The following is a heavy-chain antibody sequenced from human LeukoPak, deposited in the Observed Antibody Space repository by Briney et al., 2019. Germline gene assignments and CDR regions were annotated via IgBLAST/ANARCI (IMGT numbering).Heavy chain of an antibody. Sequence: GGSLRLSCAASGFTFSSYAMSWVRQAPGKGLEWVSAISGSGGSTYYADSVKGRFTISRDNSKNTLYLQMNSLRAEDTAVYYCATGSPYSSSWYINHHISTIDYWGQGTLVTVSS. CDR3: ATGSPYSSSWYINHHISTIDY. CDR1: GFTFSSYA. V-gene: IGHV3-23*01. CDR2: ISGSGGST. D-gene: IGHD6-13*01. J-gene: IGHJ4*02.